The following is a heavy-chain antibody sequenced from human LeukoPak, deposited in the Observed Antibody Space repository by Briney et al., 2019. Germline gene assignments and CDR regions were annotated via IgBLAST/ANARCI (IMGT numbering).Heavy chain of an antibody. Sequence: GGSLRLSCAASGFTFSSYSMNWVRQAPGKGLEWVSSISSSSSYIYYADSVKGRFTISRDNAKNSLYLQMNSLRAEDTAVYYCARAIVAYGMDVWGQGTTVTVSS. V-gene: IGHV3-21*01. CDR1: GFTFSSYS. CDR3: ARAIVAYGMDV. D-gene: IGHD2-15*01. J-gene: IGHJ6*02. CDR2: ISSSSSYI.